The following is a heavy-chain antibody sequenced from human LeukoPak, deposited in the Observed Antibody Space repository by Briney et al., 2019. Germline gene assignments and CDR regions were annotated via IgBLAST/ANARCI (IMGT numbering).Heavy chain of an antibody. CDR1: GFTVSSNC. CDR3: ARDFEYYFDY. V-gene: IGHV3-66*01. Sequence: GGSLRLSCAASGFTVSSNCMSWVRQAPGKGLEWVSVIYSGGSTYYADSVKGRFTISRDNSKNTLYLQMNSLRAEDTAVYYCARDFEYYFDYWGQGTLVTVSS. J-gene: IGHJ4*02. CDR2: IYSGGST.